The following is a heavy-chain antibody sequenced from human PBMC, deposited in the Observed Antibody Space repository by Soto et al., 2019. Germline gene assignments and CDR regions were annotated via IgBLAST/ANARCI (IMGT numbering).Heavy chain of an antibody. Sequence: SETLSLTCTVSGDSISSHGSYWTWIRQLSGKGLEWLGHIHYSGGTYYSPSLKSRIAASLDTSKSQFSLKLNSVTAADTAVYYCARTNHYNSSGYYYAIDYWGQGTLVTVSS. CDR2: IHYSGGT. J-gene: IGHJ4*02. V-gene: IGHV4-31*03. CDR1: GDSISSHGSY. CDR3: ARTNHYNSSGYYYAIDY. D-gene: IGHD3-22*01.